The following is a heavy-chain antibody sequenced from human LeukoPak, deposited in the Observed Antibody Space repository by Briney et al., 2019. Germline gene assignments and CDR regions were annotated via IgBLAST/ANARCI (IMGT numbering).Heavy chain of an antibody. V-gene: IGHV4-59*12. CDR3: ARDEGDY. CDR2: IYYSGST. Sequence: SETLSLTCTVSGGSISSYYGSWIRQPPGKGLEWIGYIYYSGSTNYNPSLKSRVTISVDTSKNQFSLKLSSVTAADTAVYYCARDEGDYWGQGTLVTVSS. J-gene: IGHJ4*02. CDR1: GGSISSYY.